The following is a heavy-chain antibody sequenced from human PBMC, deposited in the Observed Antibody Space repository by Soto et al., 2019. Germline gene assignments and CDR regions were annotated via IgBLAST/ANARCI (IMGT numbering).Heavy chain of an antibody. V-gene: IGHV4-34*01. CDR3: ELMPVYGDYDY. Sequence: PSETLSLTCAVYGGSFSGYYWIWIRQPPGKGLEWIGEINHSGSTNYNPSLKSRVTISVDTSKNQFSLKLSSVTAADTAVYYCELMPVYGDYDYWGQGTLVTVSS. CDR1: GGSFSGYY. CDR2: INHSGST. D-gene: IGHD4-17*01. J-gene: IGHJ4*02.